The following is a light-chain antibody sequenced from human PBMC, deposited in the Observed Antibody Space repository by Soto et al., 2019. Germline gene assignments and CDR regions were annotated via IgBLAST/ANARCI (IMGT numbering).Light chain of an antibody. Sequence: EIMLTQSPATLSFSPGERSTPSCRASQSVSSYLAWYQQKPGQAPRLLIYGASNRATGIPDRFSGSGSGTDFTLTISRLEPEDFAVYYCQQYGSSGTFAQGTKVDI. CDR3: QQYGSSGT. CDR1: QSVSSY. J-gene: IGKJ1*01. V-gene: IGKV3-20*01. CDR2: GAS.